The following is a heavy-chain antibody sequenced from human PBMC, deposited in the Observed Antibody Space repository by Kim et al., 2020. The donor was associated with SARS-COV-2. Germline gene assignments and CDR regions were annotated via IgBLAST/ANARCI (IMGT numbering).Heavy chain of an antibody. CDR3: ARVYYDILTGYYYFDY. Sequence: LKSRVTISVDTSKNQFSLKLSSVTAADTAVYYCARVYYDILTGYYYFDYWGQGTLVTVSS. V-gene: IGHV4-59*01. J-gene: IGHJ4*02. D-gene: IGHD3-9*01.